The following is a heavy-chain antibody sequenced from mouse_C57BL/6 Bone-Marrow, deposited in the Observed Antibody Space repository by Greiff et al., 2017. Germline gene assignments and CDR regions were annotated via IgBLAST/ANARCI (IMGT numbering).Heavy chain of an antibody. CDR3: ARGRTGVDY. J-gene: IGHJ2*01. Sequence: QVQLQQSGPELVKPGASVKLSCKASGYAFSSSWMNWVKQRPGKGLEWIGRIYPGDGDTKYNGKFKGKATLTADKSSSTAYMQLSSLTSEDSAVYFCARGRTGVDYWGQGTTLTVSA. D-gene: IGHD4-1*01. CDR1: GYAFSSSW. CDR2: IYPGDGDT. V-gene: IGHV1-82*01.